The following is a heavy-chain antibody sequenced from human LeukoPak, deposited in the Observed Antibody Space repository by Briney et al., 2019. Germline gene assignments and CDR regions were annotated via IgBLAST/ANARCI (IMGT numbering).Heavy chain of an antibody. CDR1: GFTCGDYA. Sequence: PGRYLRLSCTASGFTCGDYAMSRVRQAPGQGLEWVGFIRSKAYGGATEYAASVKGRFTISRDDSKSIAYLQMNSLKTEDTAVYHCTRLNSGWYSFFDYWGQGTLVTVSS. D-gene: IGHD6-19*01. J-gene: IGHJ4*02. CDR3: TRLNSGWYSFFDY. V-gene: IGHV3-49*04. CDR2: IRSKAYGGAT.